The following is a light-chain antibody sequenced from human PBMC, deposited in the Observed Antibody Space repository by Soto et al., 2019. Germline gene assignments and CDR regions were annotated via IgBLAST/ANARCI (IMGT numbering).Light chain of an antibody. CDR2: GAS. Sequence: EIVMTQSPATLSVSPGERATLSCRASRSVSSNLAWYQQKPGQAPRLLMYGASTRATGIPARFSGSGSGTEFTLTISSLQSEDFAVYYCQQYGSSPTFGGGTKVDIK. V-gene: IGKV3-15*01. J-gene: IGKJ4*01. CDR1: RSVSSN. CDR3: QQYGSSPT.